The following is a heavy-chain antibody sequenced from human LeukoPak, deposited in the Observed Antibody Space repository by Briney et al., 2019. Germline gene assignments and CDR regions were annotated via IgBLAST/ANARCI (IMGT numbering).Heavy chain of an antibody. D-gene: IGHD3-22*01. CDR3: ARLYYDSSGLDY. CDR1: GGSISSSSYY. CDR2: IYYSGST. Sequence: PSETPSLTCTVSGGSISSSSYYWGWIRQPPGKGLEWIGSIYYSGSTYYNPSLKSRVTISVDTSKNQFSLKLSSVTAADTAVYYCARLYYDSSGLDYWGQGTLVTVSS. J-gene: IGHJ4*02. V-gene: IGHV4-39*01.